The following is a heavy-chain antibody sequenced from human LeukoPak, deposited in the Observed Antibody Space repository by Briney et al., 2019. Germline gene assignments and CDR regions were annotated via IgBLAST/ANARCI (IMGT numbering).Heavy chain of an antibody. J-gene: IGHJ4*02. V-gene: IGHV1-2*02. CDR2: INPNSGGT. CDR3: ARNYGRTSRYFDY. D-gene: IGHD4-23*01. Sequence: ASVKVSCKASGYTFTGYYMHWVRQAPGQGLEWMGWINPNSGGTNYAQKFQGRVTMTRDTSISTAYMELSGLRSDDTALYFCARNYGRTSRYFDYWGQGPLVTVSS. CDR1: GYTFTGYY.